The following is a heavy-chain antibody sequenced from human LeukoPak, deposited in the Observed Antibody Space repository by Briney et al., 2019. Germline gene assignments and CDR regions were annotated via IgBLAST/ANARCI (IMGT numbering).Heavy chain of an antibody. V-gene: IGHV4-59*01. CDR2: IYYSGST. D-gene: IGHD3-10*01. Sequence: KSSETLSLTCTVSGGSISSYYWSWIRQPPGKGLEWIGYIYYSGSTNYNPSLKSRVTISVDTSKNQFSLKLGSVTAADTAVYYCARDSDGMDVWGKGTTVTVSS. CDR3: ARDSDGMDV. J-gene: IGHJ6*04. CDR1: GGSISSYY.